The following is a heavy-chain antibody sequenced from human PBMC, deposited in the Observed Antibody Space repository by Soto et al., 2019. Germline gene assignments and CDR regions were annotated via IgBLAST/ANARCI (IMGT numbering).Heavy chain of an antibody. CDR3: ARYVYSSSPYYYYYYGMDV. CDR2: IDPSDSYT. D-gene: IGHD6-6*01. Sequence: GESLKISCKGSGYSFTSYWISWVRQMPGKGLEWMGRIDPSDSYTNYSPSFQGHVTISADKSISTAYLQWSSLKASDTAMYYCARYVYSSSPYYYYYYGMDVWGQGTTVTVS. CDR1: GYSFTSYW. V-gene: IGHV5-10-1*01. J-gene: IGHJ6*02.